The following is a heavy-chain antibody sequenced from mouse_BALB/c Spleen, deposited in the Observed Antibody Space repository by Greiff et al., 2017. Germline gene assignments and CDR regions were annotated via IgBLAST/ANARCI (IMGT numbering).Heavy chain of an antibody. J-gene: IGHJ1*01. V-gene: IGHV3-2*02. D-gene: IGHD2-14*01. CDR2: ISYSGST. CDR3: ARKGPYRYDGYFDV. CDR1: GYSITSDYA. Sequence: EVKVEESGPGLVKPSQSLSLTCTVTGYSITSDYAWNWIRQFPGNKLEWMGYISYSGSTSYNPSLKSRISITRDTSKNQFFLQLNSVTTEDTATYYCARKGPYRYDGYFDVWGAGTTVTVSS.